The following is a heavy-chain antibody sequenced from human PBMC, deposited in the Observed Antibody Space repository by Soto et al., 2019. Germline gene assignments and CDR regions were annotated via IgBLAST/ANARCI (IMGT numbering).Heavy chain of an antibody. V-gene: IGHV3-11*05. CDR1: GFTFSDNY. CDR3: VRVGATTADY. D-gene: IGHD1-26*01. Sequence: QVQLVESGGGLVKPGGSLRLACAASGFTFSDNYMSWIRQAPGKGLEWVSYISSSSSYTKYADSVKGRFTISRDNAKNSLYLQMNSLRAEDTAVYYCVRVGATTADYWGQGTLVTVSS. CDR2: ISSSSSYT. J-gene: IGHJ4*02.